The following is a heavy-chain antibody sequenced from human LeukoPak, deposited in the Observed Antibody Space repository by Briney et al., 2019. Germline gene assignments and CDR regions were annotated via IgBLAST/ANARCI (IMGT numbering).Heavy chain of an antibody. Sequence: GESLKISCKGSGYHFIRYWIGWVRQMPGKGLEWMGIIYPGDSDTRYSPSFQGQVTISADKSISTAYLQWSSLKASDTAMYYCASRSHDYGVSYYYYGMDVWGQGTTVTVSS. CDR2: IYPGDSDT. CDR1: GYHFIRYW. J-gene: IGHJ6*02. CDR3: ASRSHDYGVSYYYYGMDV. D-gene: IGHD4-17*01. V-gene: IGHV5-51*01.